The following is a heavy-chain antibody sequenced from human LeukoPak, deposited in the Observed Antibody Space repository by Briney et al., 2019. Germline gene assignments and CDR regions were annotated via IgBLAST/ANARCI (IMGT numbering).Heavy chain of an antibody. CDR3: ARVGAIADYNWFDP. J-gene: IGHJ5*02. V-gene: IGHV1-69*13. Sequence: GASVKVSCKASGGTFSGYAISWVRQAPGHGLEWIGGIIPIFGTANYAQKFQGRVTITADESTSTAYMELSSLRSEDTAVYYCARVGAIADYNWFDPWGQGTLVTVSS. CDR2: IIPIFGTA. D-gene: IGHD6-13*01. CDR1: GGTFSGYA.